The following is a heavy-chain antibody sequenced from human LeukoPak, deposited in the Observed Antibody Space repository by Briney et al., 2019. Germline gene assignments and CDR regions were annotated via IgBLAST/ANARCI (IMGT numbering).Heavy chain of an antibody. CDR3: AREHHSTNEGTVAFDI. CDR2: IIPIFGTA. CDR1: GGTFSSYA. J-gene: IGHJ3*02. V-gene: IGHV1-69*13. Sequence: ASVKVSCKASGGTFSSYAISWVRQAPGQGLEWMGGIIPIFGTANYAQKFQGRVTITADESTSTAYMEPSSLRSEDTAVYYCAREHHSTNEGTVAFDIWGQGTMVTVSS. D-gene: IGHD2-8*01.